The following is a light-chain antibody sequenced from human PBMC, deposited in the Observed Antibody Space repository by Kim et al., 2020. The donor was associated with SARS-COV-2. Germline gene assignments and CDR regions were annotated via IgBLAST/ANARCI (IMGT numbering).Light chain of an antibody. CDR2: EVS. Sequence: PGQSITIACTGTSSDVGSYNLVSWYQQHPGKAPKLMIYEVSKRPSGVSNRFSGSKSGNTASLTISGLQAEDEGDYYCCSYAGSSPVFGGGTQLTVL. J-gene: IGLJ3*02. CDR3: CSYAGSSPV. CDR1: SSDVGSYNL. V-gene: IGLV2-23*02.